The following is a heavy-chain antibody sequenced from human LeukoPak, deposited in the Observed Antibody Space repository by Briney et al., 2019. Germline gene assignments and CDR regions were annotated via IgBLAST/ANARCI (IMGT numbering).Heavy chain of an antibody. CDR3: ARHLDTSSWTYYYYYIDV. CDR2: IYCSGST. D-gene: IGHD6-13*01. J-gene: IGHJ6*03. CDR1: GGSIRSSSSY. Sequence: SETLSLTCTVSGGSIRSSSSYWGWIRQPPGKGLEWIGSIYCSGSTYYNPSLRRRVTISVDTSKNQLSLKLSSVTAADTAVYYCARHLDTSSWTYYYYYIDVWGKGTTVSVSS. V-gene: IGHV4-39*01.